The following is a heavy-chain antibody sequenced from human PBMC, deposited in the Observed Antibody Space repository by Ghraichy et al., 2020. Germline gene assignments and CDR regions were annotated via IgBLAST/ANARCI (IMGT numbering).Heavy chain of an antibody. CDR3: ARGMDTALISFFDY. Sequence: ASVKVSCKASGYTFTAFHVHWVRQAPGQGLEWVGRINPDTGAANYAQSFQARVTMTRDTSISTTYMELSLLKSDDTAIYYCARGMDTALISFFDYWGQGSLVTVSS. CDR1: GYTFTAFH. CDR2: INPDTGAA. J-gene: IGHJ4*02. V-gene: IGHV1-2*06. D-gene: IGHD5-18*01.